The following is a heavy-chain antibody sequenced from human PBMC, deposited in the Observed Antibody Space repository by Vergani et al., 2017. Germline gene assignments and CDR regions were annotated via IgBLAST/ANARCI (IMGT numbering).Heavy chain of an antibody. Sequence: QVKLQESGPGLVKPSETLSLICTVSGGSINPSSSFWGWIRQSPGKGLEWIGSINYVGRTYYIPSLQSRATVFVDTSKNQFSLNLTSVTAADTAIYYCVKEKIDLGSYFFDSWGHGILVTVSS. D-gene: IGHD2/OR15-2a*01. CDR2: INYVGRT. V-gene: IGHV4-39*02. J-gene: IGHJ4*01. CDR3: VKEKIDLGSYFFDS. CDR1: GGSINPSSSF.